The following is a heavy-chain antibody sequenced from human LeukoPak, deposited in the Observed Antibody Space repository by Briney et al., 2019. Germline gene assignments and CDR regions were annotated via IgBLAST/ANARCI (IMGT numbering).Heavy chain of an antibody. CDR2: IIPIFGTA. J-gene: IGHJ4*02. CDR3: ARGRFWSGYYPTFDY. Sequence: SVKVSCRASGGTFSSYAISWVRQAPGQGLEWMGGIIPIFGTANYAQKFQGRVTITADESTSTAYMELSSLRSEDTAVYYCARGRFWSGYYPTFDYWGQGTLVTVSS. CDR1: GGTFSSYA. V-gene: IGHV1-69*13. D-gene: IGHD3-3*01.